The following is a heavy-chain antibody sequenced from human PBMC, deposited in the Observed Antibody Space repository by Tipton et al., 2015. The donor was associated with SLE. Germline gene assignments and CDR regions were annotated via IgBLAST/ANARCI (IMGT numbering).Heavy chain of an antibody. Sequence: SLRLSCAASGFTFSSFWMHWVRQAPGKELVWVSRINSDGSSTNYADSVKGRFTISRDNAKNTLFLQMNSLRAEDTAVYYCARDRRLRSSATSSFDYWGQGTLVTVSS. CDR2: INSDGSST. V-gene: IGHV3-74*01. J-gene: IGHJ4*02. CDR3: ARDRRLRSSATSSFDY. CDR1: GFTFSSFW. D-gene: IGHD2-2*01.